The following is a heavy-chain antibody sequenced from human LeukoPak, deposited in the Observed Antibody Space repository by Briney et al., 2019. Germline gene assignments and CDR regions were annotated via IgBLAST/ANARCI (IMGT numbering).Heavy chain of an antibody. CDR2: ISYSGST. CDR3: ARHLVTGVQRGYFDY. D-gene: IGHD2-21*02. J-gene: IGHJ4*02. Sequence: PSETLSLICTVSGGSISSSSYYWGWIRQPPGKGLEWIGSISYSGSTYYNPSLKSRVTISVDTSENQFSLKLSSVTAAETAVYYCARHLVTGVQRGYFDYWGQGTLVTVSS. CDR1: GGSISSSSYY. V-gene: IGHV4-39*01.